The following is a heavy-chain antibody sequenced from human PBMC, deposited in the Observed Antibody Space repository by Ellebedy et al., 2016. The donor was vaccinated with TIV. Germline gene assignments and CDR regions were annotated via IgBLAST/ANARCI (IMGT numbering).Heavy chain of an antibody. J-gene: IGHJ5*01. CDR1: GFTFRNYD. V-gene: IGHV3-13*01. CDR3: VRAPSWQWRDWFDS. CDR2: IGSTGDT. Sequence: GGSLRLXXAASGFTFRNYDMHWVRQASGKGLEWVSRIGSTGDTEYSASVKGRFTISREDAKNSLYLQMNSLRVEDTAVYHCVRAPSWQWRDWFDSWGQGTLVTVSS. D-gene: IGHD2-8*01.